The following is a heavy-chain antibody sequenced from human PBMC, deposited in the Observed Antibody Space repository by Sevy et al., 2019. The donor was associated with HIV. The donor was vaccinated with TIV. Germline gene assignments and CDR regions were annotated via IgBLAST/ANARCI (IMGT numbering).Heavy chain of an antibody. CDR2: ISYDGSNK. J-gene: IGHJ3*02. CDR3: AREGDIEEDVSAFDI. CDR1: GFTFSSYA. V-gene: IGHV3-30-3*01. D-gene: IGHD2-15*01. Sequence: GGSLRLSCAASGFTFSSYAMHWVRQAPGKGLEWVAVISYDGSNKYYADSVEGRFTISRDNSKNTLYLQMNSLGAEETAVYYCAREGDIEEDVSAFDIWGQGTMVTVSS.